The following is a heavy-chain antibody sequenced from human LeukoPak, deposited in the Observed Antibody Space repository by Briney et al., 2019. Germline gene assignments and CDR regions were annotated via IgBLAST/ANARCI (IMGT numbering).Heavy chain of an antibody. D-gene: IGHD3-22*01. CDR1: GGSISSHY. CDR3: ARVPGYYDSGGYYYYFDY. Sequence: SETLSLTCTVSGGSISSHYWSWIRQPPGKGLEWIGYIYYSGSTNYNPSLKSRVTISVDTSKNQFSLKLSSVTAADTAVYYCARVPGYYDSGGYYYYFDYWGQGTLVTVSS. CDR2: IYYSGST. J-gene: IGHJ4*02. V-gene: IGHV4-59*11.